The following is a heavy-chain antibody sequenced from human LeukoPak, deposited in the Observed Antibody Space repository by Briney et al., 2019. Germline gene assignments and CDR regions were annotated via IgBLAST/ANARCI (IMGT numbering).Heavy chain of an antibody. J-gene: IGHJ2*01. Sequence: SETLSLTCTVSGGSISAYYWSWIRQPAGKGLEWIGHIYTSGNTDYNPSLESRVTMSVDTSKNQFSLKLSSVTAADTAVYYCARLTYSSSRTSYWYFDLWGRGTLVTVSS. CDR1: GGSISAYY. V-gene: IGHV4-4*07. CDR2: IYTSGNT. D-gene: IGHD6-13*01. CDR3: ARLTYSSSRTSYWYFDL.